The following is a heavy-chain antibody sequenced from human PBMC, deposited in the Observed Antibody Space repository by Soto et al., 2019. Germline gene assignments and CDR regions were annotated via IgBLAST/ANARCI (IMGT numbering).Heavy chain of an antibody. D-gene: IGHD3-10*01. Sequence: QVQLVQSGAEVKKPGSSVKVSCKASGGIFSTYAISWLRQAPGQGLEWMGGIIPLFGTPNYAQRFQGRVTSTGDESTSTASMELSRLRSEDTAVYYCARDRDDYGSGNYYNRIDFWGQGTLVTVSS. J-gene: IGHJ4*02. CDR2: IIPLFGTP. CDR1: GGIFSTYA. CDR3: ARDRDDYGSGNYYNRIDF. V-gene: IGHV1-69*01.